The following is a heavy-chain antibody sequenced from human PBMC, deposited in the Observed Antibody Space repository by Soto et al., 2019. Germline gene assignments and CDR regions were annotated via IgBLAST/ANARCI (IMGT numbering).Heavy chain of an antibody. CDR3: ARGPLWFGELLSMDV. D-gene: IGHD3-10*01. V-gene: IGHV3-72*01. J-gene: IGHJ6*02. CDR1: GFTFSDHY. Sequence: EVQLVESGGGLVQPGGSLRLSCAASGFTFSDHYMDWVRQAPGKGLEWVGRTRNKANSYTTEYAASVKGRFTISRDDSKNSLYLQMNSLKTEDTAVYYCARGPLWFGELLSMDVWGQGTTVTVSS. CDR2: TRNKANSYTT.